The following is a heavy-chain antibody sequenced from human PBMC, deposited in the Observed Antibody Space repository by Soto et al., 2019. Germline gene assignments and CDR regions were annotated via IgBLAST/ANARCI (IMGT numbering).Heavy chain of an antibody. D-gene: IGHD1-26*01. CDR3: ARRGSGSYSDY. J-gene: IGHJ4*02. CDR2: ISGSGDST. CDR1: GFTFSSYA. V-gene: IGHV3-23*01. Sequence: EVQLLESGGGLVQPGGSLRLSCAASGFTFSSYAMRWVRQAPVKGLEWVSAISGSGDSTYYADSVKGRFTISRDNSKNTRYLQMNNLRAEDTAVYYCARRGSGSYSDYWGQGTLVTVSS.